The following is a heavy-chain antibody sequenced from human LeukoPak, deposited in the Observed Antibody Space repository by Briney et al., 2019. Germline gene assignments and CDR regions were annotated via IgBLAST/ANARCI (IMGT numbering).Heavy chain of an antibody. Sequence: PGGSRRLSCAASGFTFGSYAMHWVRQAPGKGLEWVAVISYDGSNKYYADSVKGRFTISRDNSKNTLYLQMNSLRAEDTAVYYCARGIAAAGATPVLYYWGQGTLITVSS. CDR3: ARGIAAAGATPVLYY. V-gene: IGHV3-30*04. CDR1: GFTFGSYA. J-gene: IGHJ4*02. CDR2: ISYDGSNK. D-gene: IGHD6-13*01.